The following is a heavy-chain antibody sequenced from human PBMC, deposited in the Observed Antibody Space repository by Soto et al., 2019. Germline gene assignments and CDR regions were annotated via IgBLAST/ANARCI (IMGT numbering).Heavy chain of an antibody. Sequence: PGGSLRLSCAASGFTFSSYGMHWVRQAPGKGLEWVAVIWYDGSNKYYADSVKGRFTISRDNSKNTLYLQMNSLRAEDTAVYYCARENFQSIAARLRGPPYFDYWGQGTLVTVSS. CDR1: GFTFSSYG. D-gene: IGHD6-6*01. J-gene: IGHJ4*02. V-gene: IGHV3-33*01. CDR3: ARENFQSIAARLRGPPYFDY. CDR2: IWYDGSNK.